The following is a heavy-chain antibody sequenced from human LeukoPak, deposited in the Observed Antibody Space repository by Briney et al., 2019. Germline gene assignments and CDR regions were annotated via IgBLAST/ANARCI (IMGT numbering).Heavy chain of an antibody. D-gene: IGHD3-10*01. J-gene: IGHJ3*02. Sequence: ASVKVSCKASGGTFINYAISWVRHAPGQGHEWRGGITPIFGTGKNAQKFQGRVTITADVSTSTAYMELSSLRSEDTAVYYCAGIYETVWFGDRDKGAFDNWGQGTMVTVSS. CDR3: AGIYETVWFGDRDKGAFDN. V-gene: IGHV1-69*13. CDR2: ITPIFGTG. CDR1: GGTFINYA.